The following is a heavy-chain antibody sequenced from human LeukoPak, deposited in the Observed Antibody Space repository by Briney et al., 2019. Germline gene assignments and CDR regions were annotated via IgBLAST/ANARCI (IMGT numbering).Heavy chain of an antibody. CDR3: AREAYSGRYYRWFDP. CDR1: GYTFTGYY. J-gene: IGHJ5*02. V-gene: IGHV1-2*02. D-gene: IGHD1-26*01. Sequence: ASVKVSCKASGYTFTGYYMHWVRQAPGQGLEWMGWIIPNSGGTNYAQKFQGRVTMTRDTSISTAYMELSRLRSDDTAVYYCAREAYSGRYYRWFDPWGQGTLVTVSS. CDR2: IIPNSGGT.